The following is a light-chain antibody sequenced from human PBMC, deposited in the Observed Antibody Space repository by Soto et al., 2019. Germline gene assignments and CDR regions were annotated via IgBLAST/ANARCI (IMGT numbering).Light chain of an antibody. Sequence: DIVMTQSPDSLAVSLGERATINCRSSQSLLYSSNNKNYLAWYQQRPGQPPKLIIYWASIRESGVPDRFSGSGYGTDFTLNISSLQAEDVAVYYCQEYYDTPWTFGEGTEVGIK. J-gene: IGKJ1*01. CDR1: QSLLYSSNNKNY. V-gene: IGKV4-1*01. CDR3: QEYYDTPWT. CDR2: WAS.